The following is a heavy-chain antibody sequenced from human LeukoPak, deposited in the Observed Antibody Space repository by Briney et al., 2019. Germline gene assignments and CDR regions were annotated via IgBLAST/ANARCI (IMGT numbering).Heavy chain of an antibody. Sequence: ASVKVSCKASGYTFTGYYMHWVRQAPGQGLEWMGRINPNSGGTNYAQKFQGRVTMTRDTSTSTAYMELSRLRSDDTAVYYCARGYSTRPNWFDPWGQGTLVTVSS. CDR1: GYTFTGYY. CDR3: ARGYSTRPNWFDP. J-gene: IGHJ5*02. D-gene: IGHD2-2*01. CDR2: INPNSGGT. V-gene: IGHV1-2*06.